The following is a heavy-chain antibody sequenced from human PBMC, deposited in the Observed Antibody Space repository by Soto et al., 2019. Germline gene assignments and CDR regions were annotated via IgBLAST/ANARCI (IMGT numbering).Heavy chain of an antibody. CDR2: IYYSGST. D-gene: IGHD2-15*01. CDR3: AREDGYCSGGSCHDAFDI. J-gene: IGHJ3*02. V-gene: IGHV4-30-4*01. Sequence: QVQLQESGPGLVKPSQTLSLTCTVSGGSISSGDYYWSWIRQPPGKGLEWIGYIYYSGSTYYNPSLKSRVTISVDTPKNQFSLKLSSVTAADTAVYYCAREDGYCSGGSCHDAFDIWGQGTMVTVSS. CDR1: GGSISSGDYY.